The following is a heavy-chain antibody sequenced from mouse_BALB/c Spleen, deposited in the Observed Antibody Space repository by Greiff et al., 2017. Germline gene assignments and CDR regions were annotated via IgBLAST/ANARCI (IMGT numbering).Heavy chain of an antibody. CDR3: ATGIYYFDY. J-gene: IGHJ2*01. CDR2: ISSGSSTI. Sequence: DVKVVESGGGLVQPGGSRKLSCAASGFTFSSFGMHWVRQAPEKGLEWVAYISSGSSTIYYADTVKGRFTISRDNPKNTLFLQMTSLRSEDTAMYYCATGIYYFDYWGQGTTLTVSS. V-gene: IGHV5-17*02. CDR1: GFTFSSFG. D-gene: IGHD4-1*01.